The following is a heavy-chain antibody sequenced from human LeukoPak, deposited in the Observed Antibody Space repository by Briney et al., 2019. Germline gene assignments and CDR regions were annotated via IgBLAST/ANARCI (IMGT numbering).Heavy chain of an antibody. CDR2: INHSGST. V-gene: IGHV4-34*01. CDR3: ARTTVTTLDY. J-gene: IGHJ4*02. CDR1: GGSFSGYY. D-gene: IGHD4-17*01. Sequence: SETLSLTCAVYGGSFSGYYWSWIRQPPGKGLEWIGEINHSGSTNYNPSLKSRVTISVDTSKNQFSLKLSSVTAADTAVYYCARTTVTTLDYWGQGTLVTVSS.